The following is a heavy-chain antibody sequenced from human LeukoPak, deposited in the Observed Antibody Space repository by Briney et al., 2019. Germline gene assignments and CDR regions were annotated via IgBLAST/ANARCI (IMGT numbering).Heavy chain of an antibody. D-gene: IGHD5-18*01. V-gene: IGHV3-66*01. CDR3: ASDGYSSWVSRAFDI. CDR1: GFTVSGNS. CDR2: IYSGGNT. Sequence: GGSLRLSCAASGFTVSGNSMSWVRQAPGKRLEWVSIIYSGGNTYYADSVKGRFTISRDNSKNTLYLQMNSLRVDDTALYYCASDGYSSWVSRAFDIWGRGTLVTASS. J-gene: IGHJ3*02.